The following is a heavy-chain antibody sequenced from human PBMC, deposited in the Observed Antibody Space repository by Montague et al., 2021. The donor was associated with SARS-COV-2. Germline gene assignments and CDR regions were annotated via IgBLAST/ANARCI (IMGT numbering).Heavy chain of an antibody. Sequence: SETLSLTCTVSGGSITSFYWSWIRQSPGEGLEWIGDIFPRGSANYNPALKSRVSISVDTSKNQFSLKLSSVTAADTAVYYCARGRRYSSTWYGAFDPWGQGMQVTVSS. CDR2: IFPRGSA. J-gene: IGHJ5*02. D-gene: IGHD6-13*01. CDR3: ARGRRYSSTWYGAFDP. V-gene: IGHV4-59*12. CDR1: GGSITSFY.